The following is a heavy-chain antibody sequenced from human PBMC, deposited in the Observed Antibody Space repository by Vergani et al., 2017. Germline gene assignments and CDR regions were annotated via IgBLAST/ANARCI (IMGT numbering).Heavy chain of an antibody. CDR3: AREYNWNPTYYYYYCYMDV. Sequence: QVQLQQWGAGLLKPSETLSLTCAVYGGSFSGYYWSWIRQPPGKGLEWIGEINHSGSTNYNPSLKSRVTISVDTSKNQFSLKLSSVTAADTAVYYCAREYNWNPTYYYYYCYMDVWGKGTTVTVSS. V-gene: IGHV4-34*01. CDR1: GGSFSGYY. D-gene: IGHD1-20*01. CDR2: INHSGST. J-gene: IGHJ6*03.